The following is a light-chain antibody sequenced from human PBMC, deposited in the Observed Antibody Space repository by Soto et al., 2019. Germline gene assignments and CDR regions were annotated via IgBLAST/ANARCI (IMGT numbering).Light chain of an antibody. V-gene: IGKV3-15*01. J-gene: IGKJ1*01. CDR1: QSVSSN. Sequence: EIVMTQSPATLSVSPGERATLSCRASQSVSSNLAWYQQKPGQAPRLLIYGASTRATGIPARFSGSGSGTEFTLTISSLQSDDSATYYCQRYNSNPWTFGQGTKVEVK. CDR3: QRYNSNPWT. CDR2: GAS.